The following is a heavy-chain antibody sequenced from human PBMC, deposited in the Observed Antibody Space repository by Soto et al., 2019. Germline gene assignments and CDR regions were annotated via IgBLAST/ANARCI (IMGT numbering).Heavy chain of an antibody. CDR2: ISYDGSNK. CDR3: ARVSCLGRTCYYFDY. Sequence: GGSLRLSCAASGFTFSSYAMHWVRQAPGKGLEWVAVISYDGSNKYYADSVKGRFTISRDNSKNTLYLQMNSLRAEDTAVYYCARVSCLGRTCYYFDYWGQGTLVTVSS. CDR1: GFTFSSYA. D-gene: IGHD1-26*01. J-gene: IGHJ4*02. V-gene: IGHV3-30-3*01.